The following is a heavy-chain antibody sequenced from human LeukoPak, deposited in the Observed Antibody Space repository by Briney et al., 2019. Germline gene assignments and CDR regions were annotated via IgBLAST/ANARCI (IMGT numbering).Heavy chain of an antibody. D-gene: IGHD6-6*01. CDR2: ISSSGSTI. V-gene: IGHV3-48*03. J-gene: IGHJ4*02. CDR1: GFTFSSYE. Sequence: GSLRLSCAASGFTFSSYEMNWARQAPGKGLEWVSYISSSGSTIYYADSVKGRFTISRDNAKNSLYLQMNSLRAEDTAVYYCARDSRPNSSSSRKDFDYWGQGTLVTVSS. CDR3: ARDSRPNSSSSRKDFDY.